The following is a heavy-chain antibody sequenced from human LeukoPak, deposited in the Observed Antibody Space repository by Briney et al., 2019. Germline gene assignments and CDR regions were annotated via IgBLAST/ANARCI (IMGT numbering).Heavy chain of an antibody. Sequence: SETLSLTCTVSGGSISSYYWSWIRQPPGKVLKWIGYIYYSGSTSYSPSLRSRVTISVDTSKNQFSLKLSSVTAADTAVYYCARETSQKGAHYMDVWGKGTTVTISS. J-gene: IGHJ6*03. CDR1: GGSISSYY. D-gene: IGHD3-16*01. V-gene: IGHV4-59*01. CDR2: IYYSGST. CDR3: ARETSQKGAHYMDV.